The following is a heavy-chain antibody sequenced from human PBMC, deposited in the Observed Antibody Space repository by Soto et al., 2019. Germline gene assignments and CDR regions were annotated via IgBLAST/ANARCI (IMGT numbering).Heavy chain of an antibody. D-gene: IGHD1-1*01. CDR2: IYEGGTT. CDR1: GGSIRSSSYY. V-gene: IGHV4-39*01. Sequence: PSETLSLTCTVSGGSIRSSSYYWGWVRQPPGKGLEWIGNIYEGGTTYYNPSLKSRVAISTDTSSNQFSLKLISVTAADTAVYYCARPEPLRRAFDTWGPGTMVTVSS. CDR3: ARPEPLRRAFDT. J-gene: IGHJ3*02.